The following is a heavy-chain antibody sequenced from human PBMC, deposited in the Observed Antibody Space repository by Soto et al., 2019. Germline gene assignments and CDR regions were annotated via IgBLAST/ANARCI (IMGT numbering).Heavy chain of an antibody. CDR2: ISYDGSNK. J-gene: IGHJ6*02. CDR1: GFTFSSYG. V-gene: IGHV3-30*18. Sequence: QVQLVESGGGVVQPGRSLRLSCAASGFTFSSYGMHWVRQAPGKGLEWVAVISYDGSNKYYADSVKGRFTISRDNSKNXLYLQMNSLRAEDTAVYYCAKDWVAAAEYYYGMDVWGQGTTVTVSS. D-gene: IGHD6-13*01. CDR3: AKDWVAAAEYYYGMDV.